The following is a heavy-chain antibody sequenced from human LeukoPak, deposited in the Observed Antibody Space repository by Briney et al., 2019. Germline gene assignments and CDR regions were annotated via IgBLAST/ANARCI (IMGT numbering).Heavy chain of an antibody. CDR3: AKDPGHI. V-gene: IGHV3-30*02. Sequence: AGGSLRLSCAASAFTFSSYGMHWVRQAPGKGLEWVAFIRYDGSNKFYADSVRAQFTISRDNSKNTLFLQMNSLRVEDTAVYYCAKDPGHIWGQGTMVTVSS. CDR2: IRYDGSNK. CDR1: AFTFSSYG. J-gene: IGHJ3*02.